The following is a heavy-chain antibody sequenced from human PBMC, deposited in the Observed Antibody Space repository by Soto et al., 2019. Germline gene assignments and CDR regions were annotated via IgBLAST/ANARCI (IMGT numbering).Heavy chain of an antibody. CDR3: ARGSASGIDAFGI. Sequence: QVQLVESGGGVVQPGRSLRLSCAASGFTFSSYVMHWVRQAPGKGLEWVALISYDGNNKYYADSVKGRFTISRDNSKNTLYRQMSGLRPEDTAVYYCARGSASGIDAFGIWGQGTMVTVSA. J-gene: IGHJ3*02. CDR1: GFTFSSYV. V-gene: IGHV3-30-3*01. D-gene: IGHD2-15*01. CDR2: ISYDGNNK.